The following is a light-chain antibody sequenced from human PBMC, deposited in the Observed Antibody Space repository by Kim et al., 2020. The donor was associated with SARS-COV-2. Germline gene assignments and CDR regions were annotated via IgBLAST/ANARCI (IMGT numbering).Light chain of an antibody. CDR3: AAWDDSLKGSV. Sequence: GQRVTISCPGSISNIGSNVVTWYQQLPGTAPKLLMYSNDYRPSGVPDRFSGSKSGTSASLAISGLQSEDEADYYCAAWDDSLKGSVFGGGTQLTVL. J-gene: IGLJ3*02. V-gene: IGLV1-44*01. CDR1: ISNIGSNV. CDR2: SND.